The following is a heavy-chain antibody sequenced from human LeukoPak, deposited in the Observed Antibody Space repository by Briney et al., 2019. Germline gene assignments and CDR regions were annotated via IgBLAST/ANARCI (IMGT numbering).Heavy chain of an antibody. CDR3: ARLYGDYVGDYFDY. D-gene: IGHD4-17*01. Sequence: GGSLRLSCAASGFTFSSYWMSWVRQAPGKGLVWVSRIDHDGINTYYADSVKGRFTISRDNAKNTLYLRMNSLRAEDTAVYYCARLYGDYVGDYFDYWGQGTLVTVSS. V-gene: IGHV3-74*01. CDR2: IDHDGINT. CDR1: GFTFSSYW. J-gene: IGHJ4*02.